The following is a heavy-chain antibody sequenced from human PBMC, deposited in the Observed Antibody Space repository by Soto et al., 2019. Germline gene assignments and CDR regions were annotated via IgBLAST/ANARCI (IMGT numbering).Heavy chain of an antibody. D-gene: IGHD2-21*02. CDR1: GGTFSSYA. CDR2: IIPIFGTA. J-gene: IGHJ6*02. Sequence: SVKVSCKASGGTFSSYAISWVRQAPGQGLEWMGGIIPIFGTANYAQKFQGRVTITADESTSTAYMELSSLRSEDTAVYYCARDQPQEYCGGDCYYRYGMDVWGQGTTVTVSS. CDR3: ARDQPQEYCGGDCYYRYGMDV. V-gene: IGHV1-69*13.